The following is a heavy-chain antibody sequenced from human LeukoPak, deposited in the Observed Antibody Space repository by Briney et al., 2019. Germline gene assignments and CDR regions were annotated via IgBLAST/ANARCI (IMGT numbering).Heavy chain of an antibody. J-gene: IGHJ4*02. V-gene: IGHV1-2*02. Sequence: ASVKVSCKASGYTFTGHLMHWVRQAPGQGLEWMGWIDPKSGGTNYAQKFQGRVTMTRDTSSSTGYMELSRVTSDDTAIYYCARWRGYSSGWSGPFDDWGQGTLVTVSS. CDR2: IDPKSGGT. CDR3: ARWRGYSSGWSGPFDD. D-gene: IGHD6-19*01. CDR1: GYTFTGHL.